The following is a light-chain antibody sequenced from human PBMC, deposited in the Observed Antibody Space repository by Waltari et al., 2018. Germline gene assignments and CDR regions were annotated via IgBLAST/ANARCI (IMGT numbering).Light chain of an antibody. Sequence: SSELTPDPAVSVALGQTVRITCQGDSLRSYYASWYQQKPGQAPVLVIYGKTNRPSGIPGRFSGSSSGNTASLTITGAQAEDEADYYCNSRDSSGNLNWVFGGGTKLTVL. V-gene: IGLV3-19*01. CDR1: SLRSYY. CDR3: NSRDSSGNLNWV. J-gene: IGLJ3*02. CDR2: GKT.